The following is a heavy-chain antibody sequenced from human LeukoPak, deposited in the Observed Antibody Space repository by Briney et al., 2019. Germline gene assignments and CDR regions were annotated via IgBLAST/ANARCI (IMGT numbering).Heavy chain of an antibody. CDR1: GYTLTELS. V-gene: IGHV1-24*01. D-gene: IGHD3-22*01. CDR2: FDPEDGET. CDR3: ATEAVIVATKGFDY. J-gene: IGHJ4*02. Sequence: ASVTVSCKVSGYTLTELSMHWVRQAPGKGLEWMGGFDPEDGETIYAQKFQGRVTMTEDTSTDTAYMELSSLRSEDTAVYYCATEAVIVATKGFDYWGQGTLVTVSS.